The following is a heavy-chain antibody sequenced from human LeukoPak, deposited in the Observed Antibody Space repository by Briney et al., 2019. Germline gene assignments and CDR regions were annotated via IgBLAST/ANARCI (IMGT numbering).Heavy chain of an antibody. CDR2: INPNSGGT. CDR3: ARALDQYYDFWSGYYDY. J-gene: IGHJ4*02. Sequence: ASVKVSCKASGYTFTGYYMHWVRQAPGQGLEWMGWINPNSGGTNYAQKFQGRVTMTRDTSISTAYMELSRLRYDDTAVYYCARALDQYYDFWSGYYDYWGQGTLVTVSS. V-gene: IGHV1-2*02. D-gene: IGHD3-3*01. CDR1: GYTFTGYY.